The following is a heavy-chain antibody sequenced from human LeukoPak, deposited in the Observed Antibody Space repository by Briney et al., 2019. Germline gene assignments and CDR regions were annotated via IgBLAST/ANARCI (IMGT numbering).Heavy chain of an antibody. CDR3: VRQQTPHGNFDY. D-gene: IGHD1-26*01. Sequence: GGSLRLSCAASGFTFRSYWMSWVRQAPGKGLEWVANIKHDGREKYYVDSVKGRFTISRDNAKNSLYLQMNSLRAEDTAVYYCVRQQTPHGNFDYWGQGTLVTVSS. J-gene: IGHJ4*02. CDR1: GFTFRSYW. V-gene: IGHV3-7*03. CDR2: IKHDGREK.